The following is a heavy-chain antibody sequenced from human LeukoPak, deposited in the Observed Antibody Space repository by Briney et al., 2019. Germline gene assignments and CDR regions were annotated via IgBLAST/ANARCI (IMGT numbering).Heavy chain of an antibody. CDR1: GFHLRSYW. CDR3: ATYRRGYFDY. Sequence: GSLRLSWAAPGFHLRSYWMTWFRQAPGKGLEWVANIKDDGSEKYYVDSMKGRFTISRDNAKDSLYLQVDSLRAEDTAVYYCATYRRGYFDYWGQGTLVTVSA. J-gene: IGHJ4*02. CDR2: IKDDGSEK. D-gene: IGHD1-14*01. V-gene: IGHV3-7*01.